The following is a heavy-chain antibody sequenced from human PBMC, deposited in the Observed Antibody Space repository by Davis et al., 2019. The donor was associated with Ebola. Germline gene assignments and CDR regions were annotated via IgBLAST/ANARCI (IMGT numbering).Heavy chain of an antibody. Sequence: ASVKVSCKASGYTFTSYGISWVRQAPGQGLEWMGWISAYNGNTNYAQKLQGRVTMTTDTSTSTAYMELSSLRSEDTAVYYCAGAGSNLVSLHYGMDVWGQGTTVTVSS. J-gene: IGHJ6*02. CDR2: ISAYNGNT. D-gene: IGHD3-10*01. V-gene: IGHV1-18*04. CDR3: AGAGSNLVSLHYGMDV. CDR1: GYTFTSYG.